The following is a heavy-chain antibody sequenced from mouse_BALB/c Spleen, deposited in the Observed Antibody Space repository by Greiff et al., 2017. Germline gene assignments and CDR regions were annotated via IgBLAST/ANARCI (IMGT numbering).Heavy chain of an antibody. J-gene: IGHJ4*01. CDR3: ARDWVDY. D-gene: IGHD4-1*01. CDR1: GFTFSSYG. CDR2: ISSGGSYT. V-gene: IGHV5-6*01. Sequence: EVKLVESGGDLVKPGGSLKLSCAASGFTFSSYGMSWVRQTPDKRLEWVATISSGGSYTYYPDSVKGRFTISRDNAKNTLYLQMSSLRSEDTAMYYCARDWVDYWGQGTSVTVSS.